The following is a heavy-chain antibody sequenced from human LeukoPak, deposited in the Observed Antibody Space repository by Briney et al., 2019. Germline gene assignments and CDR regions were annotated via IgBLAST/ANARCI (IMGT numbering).Heavy chain of an antibody. D-gene: IGHD2-2*01. V-gene: IGHV3-21*01. CDR2: ISSSSSYI. CDR3: ARDLGSTSCFDY. J-gene: IGHJ4*02. Sequence: PGGSLRLSCAASGFTFSSYSLNWVRQAPGKGLEWVSSISSSSSYIYYADSVRVRFTISRDNAKNSLYLQMNSLRAEDTAVYYCARDLGSTSCFDYWGQGTLVTVSS. CDR1: GFTFSSYS.